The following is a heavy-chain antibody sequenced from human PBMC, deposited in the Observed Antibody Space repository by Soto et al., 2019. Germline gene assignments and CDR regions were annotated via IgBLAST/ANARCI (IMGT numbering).Heavy chain of an antibody. D-gene: IGHD3-3*01. V-gene: IGHV5-10-1*01. CDR3: ARGEGITTFGVYGFDV. Sequence: EGQLVQSGAEVKKPGESLSISCKGSGYRFTSHWISWLRQMPGKGLEWMGRTDPSDSFTQYNPSFQGHVTISGDKSLSTAYLQWSSLKSSETAIYYCARGEGITTFGVYGFDVWGQGASVTVSS. CDR1: GYRFTSHW. J-gene: IGHJ6*02. CDR2: TDPSDSFT.